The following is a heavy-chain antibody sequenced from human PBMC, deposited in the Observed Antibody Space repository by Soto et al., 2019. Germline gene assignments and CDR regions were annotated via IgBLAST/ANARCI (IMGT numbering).Heavy chain of an antibody. D-gene: IGHD4-17*01. V-gene: IGHV3-30-3*02. CDR2: ISYDGSNK. CDR3: AKIPNDYHTPYYFDY. J-gene: IGHJ4*02. Sequence: PGGSLRLSCAASGFTFSSYAMHWVRQAPGKGLEWVAVISYDGSNKYYADSVKGRFTISRDNSKNTLYLQMNSLRAEDTAVYYCAKIPNDYHTPYYFDYWGQGTLVTVSS. CDR1: GFTFSSYA.